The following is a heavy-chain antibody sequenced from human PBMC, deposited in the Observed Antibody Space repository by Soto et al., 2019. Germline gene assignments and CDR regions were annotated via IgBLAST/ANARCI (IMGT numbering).Heavy chain of an antibody. J-gene: IGHJ5*02. CDR1: GGSISSYY. Sequence: PSETLSLTCTVSGGSISSYYWSWIRQPPGKGLEWIGYIYYSGSTNYNPSLKSRVTISVDTSKNQFSLKLSSVTAADTAVYYCARDRGSSGWTYFGWFDPWGQGTLVTVSS. CDR3: ARDRGSSGWTYFGWFDP. V-gene: IGHV4-59*01. D-gene: IGHD6-19*01. CDR2: IYYSGST.